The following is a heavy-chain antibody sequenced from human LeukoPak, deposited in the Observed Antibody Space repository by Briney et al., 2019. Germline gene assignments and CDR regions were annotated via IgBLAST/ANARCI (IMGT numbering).Heavy chain of an antibody. J-gene: IGHJ4*02. V-gene: IGHV1-2*02. Sequence: ASVKVSCKASGYTFTGYYMHWVRQAPGQGLEWMGWIDPNSGGTNYAQKFQGRVTMTRDTSISTAYMELSRLRSDDTAVYYCARGDGIVVVPPAPISYFDYWGQGTLVTVSS. CDR2: IDPNSGGT. CDR3: ARGDGIVVVPPAPISYFDY. D-gene: IGHD2-2*01. CDR1: GYTFTGYY.